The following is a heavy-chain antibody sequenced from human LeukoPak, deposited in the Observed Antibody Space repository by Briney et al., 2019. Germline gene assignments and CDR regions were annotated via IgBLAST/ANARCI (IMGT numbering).Heavy chain of an antibody. J-gene: IGHJ4*02. CDR3: ARSPQYFDRLLDGDSHYFFDS. D-gene: IGHD3-9*01. V-gene: IGHV4-59*12. CDR1: GDSISSYF. CDR2: IYYNERS. Sequence: SETLSLTCTVSGDSISSYFWSWIRQPPGRGLEWIGYIYYNERSNYNPSLRSRVSISIDTSKNQFSLKLNSVTAADSAVYYCARSPQYFDRLLDGDSHYFFDSWGQGTLVTVSS.